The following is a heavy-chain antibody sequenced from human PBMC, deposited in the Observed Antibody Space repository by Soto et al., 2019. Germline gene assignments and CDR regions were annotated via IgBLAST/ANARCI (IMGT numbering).Heavy chain of an antibody. D-gene: IGHD2-15*01. CDR3: AKAGCSGGTCYLYYSDY. CDR1: GFTSTNYA. V-gene: IGHV3-23*01. Sequence: GWSLILSCAASGFTSTNYAMNWVRLAPGKGLEWVSSITSSGATTFYADSVKGRFTISRDNSRNTLYLQMDSLRAEDSAVYSCAKAGCSGGTCYLYYSDYWGQGALVTAPQ. CDR2: ITSSGATT. J-gene: IGHJ4*02.